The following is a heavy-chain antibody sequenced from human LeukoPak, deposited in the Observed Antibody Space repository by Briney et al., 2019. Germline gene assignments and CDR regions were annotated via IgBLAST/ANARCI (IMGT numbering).Heavy chain of an antibody. V-gene: IGHV4-4*02. Sequence: SETLSLTCAVSGGSISSSNWWSCVRQPLWKGLEWVGEMYLSGTTTCNPSLRGRATISLDRSKNQVSLRLNSVTAADTALYYCAGLVGRYSNGMYYYFDYWVQGILVTVSS. CDR3: AGLVGRYSNGMYYYFDY. CDR2: MYLSGTT. D-gene: IGHD1-26*01. J-gene: IGHJ4*02. CDR1: GGSISSSNW.